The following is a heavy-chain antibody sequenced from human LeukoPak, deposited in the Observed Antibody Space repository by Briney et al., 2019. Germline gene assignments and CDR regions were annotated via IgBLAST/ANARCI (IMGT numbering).Heavy chain of an antibody. J-gene: IGHJ3*02. Sequence: GGSLRLSCAASGFTFSSYGMHWVRQAPGKGLEWVAFIRYDGSKEYYADSVKGRFTISRDKYKNTLYLQMNSLRAEDTAVYYCARTNYYDNYYAFDIWGQGTMVTVSS. CDR2: IRYDGSKE. CDR3: ARTNYYDNYYAFDI. CDR1: GFTFSSYG. V-gene: IGHV3-30*02. D-gene: IGHD3-22*01.